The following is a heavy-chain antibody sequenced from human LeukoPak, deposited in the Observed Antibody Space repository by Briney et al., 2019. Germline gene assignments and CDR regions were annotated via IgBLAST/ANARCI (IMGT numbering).Heavy chain of an antibody. CDR1: GYSISSGYY. D-gene: IGHD3-22*01. CDR3: ARVEVVITSVGYFQH. Sequence: SETLSLTCTVSGYSISSGYYWGWIRQPPGKGLEWIGSIYHSGSTYYNPSLKSRVTISVDTSKNQFSLKLSSVTAADMAVYYCARVEVVITSVGYFQHWGQGTLVTVSS. V-gene: IGHV4-38-2*02. J-gene: IGHJ1*01. CDR2: IYHSGST.